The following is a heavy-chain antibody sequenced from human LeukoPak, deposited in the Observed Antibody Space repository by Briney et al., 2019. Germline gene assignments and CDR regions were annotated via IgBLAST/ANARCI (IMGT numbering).Heavy chain of an antibody. V-gene: IGHV1-2*02. CDR3: ARIGYSGSYPDRGGFDY. Sequence: ASVKVSCKASGYTFTDYYIHWVRQAPGQGLEWMGWINPNSGGTYYAQTFQGRVTMTRDTSITTAYMELSSLRPDDTAVFYCARIGYSGSYPDRGGFDYWGQGTLVTVSS. CDR2: INPNSGGT. CDR1: GYTFTDYY. D-gene: IGHD1-26*01. J-gene: IGHJ4*02.